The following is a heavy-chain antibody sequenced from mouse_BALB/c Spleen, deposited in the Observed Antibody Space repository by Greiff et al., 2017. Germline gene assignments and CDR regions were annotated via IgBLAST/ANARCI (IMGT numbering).Heavy chain of an antibody. CDR3: ARTYDYADY. CDR1: GYTFTSYW. Sequence: QVQLQQPGAELVKPGASVTLSCKASGYTFTSYWMHWVKQRPGQGLVWIGEINPSNGRTNYNEKFKSKATLTVDKSSSTAYMQLSSLTSEDSAVYYCARTYDYADYWGQGTTLTVSS. D-gene: IGHD2-4*01. J-gene: IGHJ2*01. V-gene: IGHV1S81*02. CDR2: INPSNGRT.